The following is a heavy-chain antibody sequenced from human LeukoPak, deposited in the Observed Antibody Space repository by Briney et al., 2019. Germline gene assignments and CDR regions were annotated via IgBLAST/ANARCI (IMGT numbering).Heavy chain of an antibody. D-gene: IGHD2-2*02. CDR1: GGSISSGDYY. J-gene: IGHJ6*03. CDR2: IYYSGST. CDR3: ARDKRYCSSTSCYIWGHYYYYMDV. V-gene: IGHV4-30-4*08. Sequence: SETLSLTCTVSGGSISSGDYYWSWIRQPPGKGLEWIGYIYYSGSTYYNPSLKGRVTISVDTSKNQFSLKLSSVTAADTAVYYCARDKRYCSSTSCYIWGHYYYYMDVWGKGTTVTVSS.